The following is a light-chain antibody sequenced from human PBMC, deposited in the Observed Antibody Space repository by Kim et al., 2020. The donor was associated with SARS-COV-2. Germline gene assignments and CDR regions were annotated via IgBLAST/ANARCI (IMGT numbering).Light chain of an antibody. J-gene: IGLJ1*01. Sequence: SVSPGQTANITCSGDKLGDTYASWYQQRPGQSPILVIYEDNKRPSGIPERFSGSNSENTATLTISGTQAMDEADYYCQAWDSSTYVFGSGTKVTVL. CDR2: EDN. V-gene: IGLV3-1*01. CDR1: KLGDTY. CDR3: QAWDSSTYV.